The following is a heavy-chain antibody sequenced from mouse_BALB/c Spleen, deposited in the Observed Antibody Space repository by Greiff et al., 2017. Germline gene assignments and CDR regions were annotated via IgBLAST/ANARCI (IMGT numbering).Heavy chain of an antibody. CDR1: GFSLTSYG. V-gene: IGHV2-9*02. CDR3: ARPYGYDGYWYFDV. CDR2: IWAGGST. D-gene: IGHD2-2*01. J-gene: IGHJ1*01. Sequence: VQLVESGPGLVAPSQSLSITCTVSGFSLTSYGVHWVRQPPGKGLEWLGVIWAGGSTNYNSALMSRLSISKDNSKSQVFLKMNSLQTDDTAMYYCARPYGYDGYWYFDVWGAGTTVTVSS.